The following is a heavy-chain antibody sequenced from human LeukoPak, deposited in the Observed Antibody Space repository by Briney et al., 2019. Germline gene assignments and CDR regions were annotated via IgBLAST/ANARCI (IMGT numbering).Heavy chain of an antibody. CDR2: IWYDGSNK. CDR1: GFTFSSYG. D-gene: IGHD4-23*01. Sequence: GGSLRLSCAASGFTFSSYGMHWVRQAPGKGLEWVAVIWYDGSNKYYADSVKDRFTISRDNSKNTLYLQMNSLRAEDTAVYYCARENYGGNDRNFDYWGQGTLVTVSS. J-gene: IGHJ4*02. V-gene: IGHV3-33*01. CDR3: ARENYGGNDRNFDY.